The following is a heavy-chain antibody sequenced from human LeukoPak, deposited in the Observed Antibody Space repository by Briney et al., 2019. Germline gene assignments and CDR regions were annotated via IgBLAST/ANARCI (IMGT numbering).Heavy chain of an antibody. CDR3: ARGGIQVSGIDEFDY. CDR1: GFTFIDYD. CDR2: IGIRGDT. V-gene: IGHV3-13*01. D-gene: IGHD6-19*01. Sequence: GGSLRLSCAASGFTFIDYDMHWVRQVIGKGQEWVSAIGIRGDTHYSGSVKGRFTISRENAESSLYLQMNSLRAEDTAVYYCARGGIQVSGIDEFDYWGQGTLVTVSS. J-gene: IGHJ4*02.